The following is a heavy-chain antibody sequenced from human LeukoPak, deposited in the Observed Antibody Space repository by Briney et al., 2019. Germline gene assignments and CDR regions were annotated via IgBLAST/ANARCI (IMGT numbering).Heavy chain of an antibody. CDR2: IIPIFGTA. CDR1: GGTFSSYA. V-gene: IGHV1-69*05. J-gene: IGHJ6*03. CDR3: ARGYCSSTSCYSIWYYYMDV. Sequence: GASVKVSCKASGGTFSSYAISWVRQAPGQGFEWMGWIIPIFGTANYAQKFQGRVTITTDESTSTAYMELSSLRSEDTAVYYCARGYCSSTSCYSIWYYYMDVWGKGTTVTVSS. D-gene: IGHD2-2*01.